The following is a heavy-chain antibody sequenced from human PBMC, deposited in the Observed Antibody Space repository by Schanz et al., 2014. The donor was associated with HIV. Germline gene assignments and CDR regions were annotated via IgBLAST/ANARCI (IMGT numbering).Heavy chain of an antibody. Sequence: ELQLAESGGRLEQPGGSLRLSCAASGFIFSDYSMNWVRQAPGKGLEWVAHMIWNNGIYYADSVKGRFTISRDNAKNTLYLQTNNLGEEDTAVDYCTRDGGCSGSACYGYGMDVWGQGTTVTVSS. J-gene: IGHJ6*02. D-gene: IGHD1-26*01. CDR3: TRDGGCSGSACYGYGMDV. V-gene: IGHV3-48*02. CDR2: MIWNNGI. CDR1: GFIFSDYS.